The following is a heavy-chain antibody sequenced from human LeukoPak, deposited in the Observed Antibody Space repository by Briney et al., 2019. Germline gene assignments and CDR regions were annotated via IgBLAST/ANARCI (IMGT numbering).Heavy chain of an antibody. CDR1: GDSISSGSYY. CDR3: ARDVLATIPGQFDY. D-gene: IGHD5-12*01. J-gene: IGHJ4*02. Sequence: SETLSLTCTVSGDSISSGSYYWGWIRQPPGKGLEWIGSIYYSGSTYYNPSLKSRVTISVDTSKNQFSLKLSSVTAADTAVYYCARDVLATIPGQFDYWGQGTLVTVSS. CDR2: IYYSGST. V-gene: IGHV4-39*07.